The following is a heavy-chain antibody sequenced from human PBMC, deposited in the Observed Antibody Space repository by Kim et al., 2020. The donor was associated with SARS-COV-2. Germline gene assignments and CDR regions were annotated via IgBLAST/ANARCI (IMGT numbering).Heavy chain of an antibody. CDR1: GGSISSGCYY. J-gene: IGHJ4*02. D-gene: IGHD3-22*01. Sequence: SETLSLTCTVSGGSISSGCYYWSWIRQHPGKGLEWMGYIYYSGSTYYNPSLKSRVTISVDTSKNQFSLKLSSVTAADTAVYYCARAVITMIVVVNAFDYWGQGYRVTVSA. CDR3: ARAVITMIVVVNAFDY. CDR2: IYYSGST. V-gene: IGHV4-31*03.